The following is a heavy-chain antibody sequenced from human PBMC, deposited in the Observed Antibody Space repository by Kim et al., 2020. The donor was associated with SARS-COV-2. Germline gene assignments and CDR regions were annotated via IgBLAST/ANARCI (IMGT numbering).Heavy chain of an antibody. D-gene: IGHD3-3*01. Sequence: ASVKVSCKASGYTFTSYAMNWVRQAPGQGLEWMGWINTNTGNPTYAQGFTGRFVFSLDTSVSTAYLQISSLKAEDTAVYYCARDYDFWSGPYYYYYYMDVWGQGTTVTVSS. CDR2: INTNTGNP. V-gene: IGHV7-4-1*02. CDR1: GYTFTSYA. CDR3: ARDYDFWSGPYYYYYYMDV. J-gene: IGHJ6*03.